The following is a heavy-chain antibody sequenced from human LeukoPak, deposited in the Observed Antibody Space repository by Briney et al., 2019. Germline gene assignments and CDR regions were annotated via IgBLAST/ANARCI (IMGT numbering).Heavy chain of an antibody. CDR1: GFTFSDYY. CDR3: ARGASRGATKYNWFDP. D-gene: IGHD5-12*01. Sequence: GGSLRLSCAASGFTFSDYYMSWIRQAPGKGLEWVSYISSSGSTIYYADSVKGRFTISRDNAKNSLYLQMNSLRAEDTAVYYCARGASRGATKYNWFDPWGQGTLVTVSS. CDR2: ISSSGSTI. J-gene: IGHJ5*02. V-gene: IGHV3-11*01.